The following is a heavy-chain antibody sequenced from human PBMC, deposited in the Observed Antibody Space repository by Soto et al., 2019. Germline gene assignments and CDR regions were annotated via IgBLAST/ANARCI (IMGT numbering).Heavy chain of an antibody. V-gene: IGHV3-23*01. D-gene: IGHD4-17*01. CDR3: ANYYGDYAGGEFFQH. CDR2: ITGSGRST. CDR1: GLTFSNYA. Sequence: EVQLLESGGDLVQPGGSLRPSCALPGLTFSNYAMNWARQAPGKGLEWFSAITGSGRSTYYAESVKGRFTISRDNSKNTLYLQMNSLRAEDTAVYYCANYYGDYAGGEFFQHWGQGTLVTVSS. J-gene: IGHJ1*01.